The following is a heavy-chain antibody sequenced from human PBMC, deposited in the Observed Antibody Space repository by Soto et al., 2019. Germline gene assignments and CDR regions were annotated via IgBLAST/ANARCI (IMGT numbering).Heavy chain of an antibody. J-gene: IGHJ6*02. CDR2: INTNTGNP. Sequence: GASVKVSCKASGYTFTSYAMNWVRQAPGQGLEWMGWINTNTGNPTYAQGFTGRFVFSLDTSVSTAYLQICSLKAEDTAVYYCARDGVSSGWYGNYYYYYYGMDVWGQGTTVTVSS. V-gene: IGHV7-4-1*01. CDR3: ARDGVSSGWYGNYYYYYYGMDV. CDR1: GYTFTSYA. D-gene: IGHD6-13*01.